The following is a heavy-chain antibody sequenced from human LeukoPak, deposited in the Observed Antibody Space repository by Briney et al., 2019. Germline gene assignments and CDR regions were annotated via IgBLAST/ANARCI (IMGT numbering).Heavy chain of an antibody. Sequence: GGSLRLSCAASEFTFSSFDMHCVRGATGKGEEWVVAIDTDSANYYPCSVKGLFIISRETAKNSLPLKMSSLRAGETAVYYWARSCAGHYDYWGQGTLVTVSS. V-gene: IGHV3-13*04. D-gene: IGHD3-22*01. CDR1: EFTFSSFD. CDR2: IDTDSAN. J-gene: IGHJ4*02. CDR3: ARSCAGHYDY.